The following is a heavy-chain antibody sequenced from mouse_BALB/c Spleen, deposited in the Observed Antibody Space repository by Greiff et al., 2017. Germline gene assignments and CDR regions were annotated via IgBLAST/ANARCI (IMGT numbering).Heavy chain of an antibody. J-gene: IGHJ3*01. CDR3: TRFAY. Sequence: QVQLQQSGAELVKPGALVKLSCKASGYTFTSYYMYWVKQRPGQGLEWIGEINPSNGGTNFNEKFKSKATLTVDKSSSTAYMQLSSLTSEDSAVYYCTRFAYWGQGTLVTVSA. CDR1: GYTFTSYY. CDR2: INPSNGGT. V-gene: IGHV1S81*02.